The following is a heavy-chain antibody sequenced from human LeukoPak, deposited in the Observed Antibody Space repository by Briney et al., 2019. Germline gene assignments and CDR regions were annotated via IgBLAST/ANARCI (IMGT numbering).Heavy chain of an antibody. J-gene: IGHJ4*02. Sequence: RAGGSLILSCAASGFTFSSYSINWVRQAPGKGLEWVSCVSSTSSFIYYADSVKGRFTISRDNAKNSLYLQMNSLRAEDTAVYYCARDRVRGELDYWGQGTLVTVSS. CDR3: ARDRVRGELDY. CDR2: VSSTSSFI. CDR1: GFTFSSYS. D-gene: IGHD3-10*01. V-gene: IGHV3-21*01.